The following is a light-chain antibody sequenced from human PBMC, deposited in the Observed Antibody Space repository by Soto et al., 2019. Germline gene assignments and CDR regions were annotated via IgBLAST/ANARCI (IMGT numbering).Light chain of an antibody. CDR3: QQYNNWPSWT. V-gene: IGKV3-15*01. J-gene: IGKJ1*01. CDR2: GAS. CDR1: QSVSSN. Sequence: EIVMTQSPATLSVSPGERATLSCRASQSVSSNLAWYQQKPGQAPRRLIYGASTRATGIPARFSGSGSGTEFTLTISSLQSEDVAVYYCQQYNNWPSWTFGQWTKVEIK.